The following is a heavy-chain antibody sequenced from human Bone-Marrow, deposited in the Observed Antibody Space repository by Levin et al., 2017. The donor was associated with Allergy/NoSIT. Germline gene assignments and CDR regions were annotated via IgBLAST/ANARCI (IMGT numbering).Heavy chain of an antibody. Sequence: GGSLRLSCAASGRTFNNYSMNWVRQAPGKGLEWVASISPRSSYMSYADSMKGRFTISRDNAKNSLHLQMNSLRAEDTAVYHCARDWSTGRRDYGDSNYWYFDLWGRGTLVTVSS. J-gene: IGHJ2*01. D-gene: IGHD4-17*01. CDR1: GRTFNNYS. CDR3: ARDWSTGRRDYGDSNYWYFDL. CDR2: ISPRSSYM. V-gene: IGHV3-21*01.